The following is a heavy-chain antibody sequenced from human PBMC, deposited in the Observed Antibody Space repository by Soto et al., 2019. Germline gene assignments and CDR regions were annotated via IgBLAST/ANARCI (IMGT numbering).Heavy chain of an antibody. CDR3: ARAAPRYCSGGSCYSGRAY. CDR2: INHSGST. V-gene: IGHV4-34*01. J-gene: IGHJ4*02. Sequence: QVQLQQWGAGLLKPSETLSLTCAVYGGSFSGYYWSWIRQPPGKGLEWIGEINHSGSTNYNPSLKSRLPIAVDPSENLFALKLRTVTAADTAVYSCARAAPRYCSGGSCYSGRAYWGQGTLVTVSS. CDR1: GGSFSGYY. D-gene: IGHD2-15*01.